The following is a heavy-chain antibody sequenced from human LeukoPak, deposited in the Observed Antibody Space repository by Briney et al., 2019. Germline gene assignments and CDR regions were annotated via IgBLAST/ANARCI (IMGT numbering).Heavy chain of an antibody. D-gene: IGHD5-12*01. V-gene: IGHV4-59*01. CDR2: IYYSGST. CDR1: GGSISSYY. Sequence: SETLFLTCTVSGGSISSYYWSWIRQPPGKGLEWIGYIYYSGSTNYNPSLKSRVTISVDTSKNQFSLNLSSVTAADTAVYYCARGNSGYDQFDYWGQGTLVTVSS. CDR3: ARGNSGYDQFDY. J-gene: IGHJ4*02.